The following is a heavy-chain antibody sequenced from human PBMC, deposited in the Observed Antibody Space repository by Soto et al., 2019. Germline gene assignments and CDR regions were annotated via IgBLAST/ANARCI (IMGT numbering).Heavy chain of an antibody. Sequence: SVKVSCKASGGTFSSYAISWVRQAPGQGLEWLGGIIPIFGTANYAQKFQGRVTITADESTSTAYVELSSLRSEDTAVYYCATGLDLGATDSIPCYWGQGTLVTVSS. V-gene: IGHV1-69*13. CDR3: ATGLDLGATDSIPCY. CDR1: GGTFSSYA. D-gene: IGHD1-26*01. CDR2: IIPIFGTA. J-gene: IGHJ4*02.